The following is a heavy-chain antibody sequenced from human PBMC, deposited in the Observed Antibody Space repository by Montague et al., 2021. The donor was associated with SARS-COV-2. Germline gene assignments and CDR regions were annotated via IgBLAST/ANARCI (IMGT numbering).Heavy chain of an antibody. CDR3: ARGSGWMGNAFVI. V-gene: IGHV4-59*01. D-gene: IGHD6-19*01. CDR2: IYYSGST. Sequence: SETLFLTCTVSGGSISSYYWSWIRQPPGKGLEWIGYIYYSGSTNYNPSLKSRVTISVDTSKNQFSLKLSSVTAADTAVYYCARGSGWMGNAFVIWGQGTMVTASS. CDR1: GGSISSYY. J-gene: IGHJ3*02.